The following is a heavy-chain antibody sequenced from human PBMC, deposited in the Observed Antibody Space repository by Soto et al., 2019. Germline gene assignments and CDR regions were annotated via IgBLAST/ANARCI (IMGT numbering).Heavy chain of an antibody. V-gene: IGHV4-4*07. CDR2: IYTSGST. CDR1: GGSISSYY. Sequence: PSETLSLTXTVSGGSISSYYWSWIRQPAGKGLEWIGRIYTSGSTNYNPSLKSRVTMSVDTSKNQFSLKLSSVTAADTAVYYCARDRSGRYDFWSGYWYYGMDVWGQGTTVTVSS. J-gene: IGHJ6*02. CDR3: ARDRSGRYDFWSGYWYYGMDV. D-gene: IGHD3-3*01.